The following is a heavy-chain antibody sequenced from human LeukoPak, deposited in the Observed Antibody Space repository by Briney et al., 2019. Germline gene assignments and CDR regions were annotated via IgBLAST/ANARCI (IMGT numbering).Heavy chain of an antibody. Sequence: PGGSLRLSCAASGFTFSSYAMHWVRQAPGKGLEWVAVISYDGSNKYYADSVKGRFTISRDNSKNTLYLQMNSLRAEDTAVYYCARGRERYEYSTPWTEYWGQGTLVTVSS. D-gene: IGHD6-6*01. CDR3: ARGRERYEYSTPWTEY. CDR2: ISYDGSNK. CDR1: GFTFSSYA. V-gene: IGHV3-30-3*01. J-gene: IGHJ4*02.